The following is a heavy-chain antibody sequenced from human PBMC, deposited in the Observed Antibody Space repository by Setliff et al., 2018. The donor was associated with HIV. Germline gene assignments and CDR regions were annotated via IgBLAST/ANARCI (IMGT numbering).Heavy chain of an antibody. Sequence: SETLSLTCAVSGYSISSSHWWGWIRQPPGKGLEWIGYIYYSGSTNYNPSLKSRATMSVDTSNNRFSLKLSSVTALDTAVYYCAKTVVGDSYALPNDGFDIWGQGTMVTGSS. CDR3: AKTVVGDSYALPNDGFDI. V-gene: IGHV4-28*06. CDR1: GYSISSSHW. D-gene: IGHD3-16*01. J-gene: IGHJ3*02. CDR2: IYYSGST.